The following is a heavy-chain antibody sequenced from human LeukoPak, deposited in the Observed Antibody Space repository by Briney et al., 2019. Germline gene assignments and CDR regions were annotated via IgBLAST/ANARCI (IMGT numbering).Heavy chain of an antibody. CDR2: IYYSGST. Sequence: SETLSLICTVSGGSISSSTYYWGWIRQPPGKGLEWIGTIYYSGSTYYNPSLKSRVTISIDTSKNQFSLKLSSVTAADTAVYYCARQPFGPGTYLQYWGQGTLVIVSS. CDR1: GGSISSSTYY. CDR3: ARQPFGPGTYLQY. V-gene: IGHV4-39*07. D-gene: IGHD3-10*01. J-gene: IGHJ1*01.